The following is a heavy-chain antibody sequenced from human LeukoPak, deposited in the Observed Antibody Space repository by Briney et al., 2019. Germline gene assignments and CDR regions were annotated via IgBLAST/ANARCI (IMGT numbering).Heavy chain of an antibody. CDR3: AGHHPRNTVDF. CDR1: GGSISSYY. V-gene: IGHV4-59*08. D-gene: IGHD2-8*02. J-gene: IGHJ4*02. Sequence: SETLSLTRTLSGGSISSYYWSWIRQPPGKGLEWIAYISDIGSINYNPSLKSRVTISLDTSKNQFSLKLSSVTAADTAVYYCAGHHPRNTVDFWGQGTLVTVSS. CDR2: ISDIGSI.